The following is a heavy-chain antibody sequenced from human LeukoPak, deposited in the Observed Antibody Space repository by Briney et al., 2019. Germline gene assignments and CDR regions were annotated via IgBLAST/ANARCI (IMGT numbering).Heavy chain of an antibody. CDR1: GYTLTELS. CDR3: ATGIAVAADPDY. D-gene: IGHD6-19*01. V-gene: IGHV1-24*01. J-gene: IGHJ4*02. CDR2: FDPEDGET. Sequence: ASVKLSCKVSGYTLTELSMHWVRQAPGKGLEWMGGFDPEDGETIYAQKFQGRVTMTEDTSTDTAYMELSSLRSEDTAVYYCATGIAVAADPDYWGQGTLVTVSS.